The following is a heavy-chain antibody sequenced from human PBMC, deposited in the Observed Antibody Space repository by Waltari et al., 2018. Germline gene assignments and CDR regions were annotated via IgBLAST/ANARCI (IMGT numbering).Heavy chain of an antibody. V-gene: IGHV3-48*03. J-gene: IGHJ4*02. D-gene: IGHD3-16*01. CDR1: GFTFSSYE. CDR2: ISSSGSTI. CDR3: AAYFDY. Sequence: EVQVVESGGGLVQPGGSLRLSCAASGFTFSSYEMNLVRQAPGKGLEWISYISSSGSTIYYADSVKGRFTISRDNAKNSLFLQMTSLRADDTAVYYCAAYFDYWGQGTLVTVSS.